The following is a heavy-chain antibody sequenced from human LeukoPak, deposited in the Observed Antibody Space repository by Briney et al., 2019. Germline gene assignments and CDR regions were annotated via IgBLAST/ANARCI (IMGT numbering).Heavy chain of an antibody. Sequence: GGSLRLSCAASGFTFSSYSMNWVRQAPGEGLEWVSSISSSSSYIYYADSVKGRFTISRDNAKNSLYLQMNSLRAEDTAVYYCARDYYYDSSGYPYDYWGQGTLVTVSS. CDR2: ISSSSSYI. D-gene: IGHD3-22*01. CDR3: ARDYYYDSSGYPYDY. CDR1: GFTFSSYS. J-gene: IGHJ4*02. V-gene: IGHV3-21*01.